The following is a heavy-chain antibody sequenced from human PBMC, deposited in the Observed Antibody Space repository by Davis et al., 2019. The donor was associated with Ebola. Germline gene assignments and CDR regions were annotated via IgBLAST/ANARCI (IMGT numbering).Heavy chain of an antibody. V-gene: IGHV3-23*01. D-gene: IGHD4/OR15-4a*01. CDR2: LSGSGDST. J-gene: IGHJ4*02. CDR1: GFTFSSYA. CDR3: AKAGHCANYCSFDS. Sequence: GESLKISCTASGFTFSSYAMNWVRQAPGKGLEWVSVLSGSGDSTYYADSVKRRFTISRDNSKNTLYLQMNSLRAEDTAVYYCAKAGHCANYCSFDSWGQGTLVTVSS.